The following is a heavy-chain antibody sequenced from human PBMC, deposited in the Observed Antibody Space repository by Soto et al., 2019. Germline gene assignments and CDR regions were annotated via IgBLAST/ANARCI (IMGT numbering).Heavy chain of an antibody. V-gene: IGHV3-66*01. J-gene: IGHJ5*02. CDR3: ARSDCSSGSCPNWFDP. CDR2: IYSGGRT. D-gene: IGHD2-15*01. CDR1: GFSVTYTY. Sequence: EVQLVESGGGLVQSGGSLRLSCAASGFSVTYTYMSWIRQAPGKGLEWGSVIYSGGRTFYADSVRGRFTISRDEGKNTPDLQMHSLRPEDTAVYFCARSDCSSGSCPNWFDPWGQGTPVIVSS.